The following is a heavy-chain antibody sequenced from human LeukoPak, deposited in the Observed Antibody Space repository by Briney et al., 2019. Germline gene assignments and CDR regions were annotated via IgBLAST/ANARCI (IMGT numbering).Heavy chain of an antibody. D-gene: IGHD2-15*01. V-gene: IGHV1-46*01. CDR3: ARNRGSLDP. CDR2: INPSGGGT. CDR1: GYTFTNYY. J-gene: IGHJ5*02. Sequence: GASVKVSCKVSGYTFTNYYLHRVRQAPGQGLEWMGIINPSGGGTTYAQKFQGRVTMTRDTSTSTVYMELSSLRSEDTAVYYCARNRGSLDPWGQGTLVTVSP.